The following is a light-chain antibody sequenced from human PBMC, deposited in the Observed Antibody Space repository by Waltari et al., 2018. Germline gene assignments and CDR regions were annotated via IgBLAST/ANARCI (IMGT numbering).Light chain of an antibody. V-gene: IGLV1-44*01. CDR2: LDD. J-gene: IGLJ2*01. CDR3: STWDDSLNDVL. CDR1: RSNIGSNT. Sequence: QSVLTQPPSTSGTPGERVTISCSGGRSNIGSNTVDWYKQVPGTAPQLLIYLDDQRTSGVPDRFSASKSGPSASLAISGLQSGDEADYYCSTWDDSLNDVLFGGGTRVTVL.